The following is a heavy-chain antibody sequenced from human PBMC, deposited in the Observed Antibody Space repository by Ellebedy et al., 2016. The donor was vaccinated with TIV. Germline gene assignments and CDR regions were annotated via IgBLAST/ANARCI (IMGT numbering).Heavy chain of an antibody. J-gene: IGHJ4*02. CDR1: GFSLNNIIMG. CDR3: ARTLRYCGGDCSYQFDY. Sequence: SGPTLVKPTETLTLTCTVSGFSLNNIIMGVSWFRQPPGKALEWLANLFSRDEKSYSTSLKSRLTTSKDTAKSQVVLTMTNLDPVDTATYFCARTLRYCGGDCSYQFDYWGQGTLVPVSS. D-gene: IGHD2-21*02. CDR2: LFSRDEK. V-gene: IGHV2-26*01.